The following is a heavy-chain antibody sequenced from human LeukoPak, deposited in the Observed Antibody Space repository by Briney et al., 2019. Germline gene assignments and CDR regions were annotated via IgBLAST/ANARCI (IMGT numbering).Heavy chain of an antibody. J-gene: IGHJ4*02. CDR2: IIPIFGTA. CDR3: ARVYYDSSGPFYYFDY. D-gene: IGHD3-22*01. Sequence: SVKVSCKASGGTFSSYAISWVRQAPGQGLEWMGRIIPIFGTANYAQKFQGRVTITTDESTSTAYMELSRLRSEDTAVYYCARVYYDSSGPFYYFDYWGQGTLVTVSS. V-gene: IGHV1-69*05. CDR1: GGTFSSYA.